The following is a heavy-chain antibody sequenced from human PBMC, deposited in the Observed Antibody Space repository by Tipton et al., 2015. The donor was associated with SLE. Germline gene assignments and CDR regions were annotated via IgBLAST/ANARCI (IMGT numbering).Heavy chain of an antibody. V-gene: IGHV3-30*02. Sequence: QLVQSGGGLVQPGGSLRLSCAASGFTVSSNYMSWVRQAPGKGLEWVAVIWYDGSNKYYADSVKGRFTISRDNSKNTLYLQMNSLRAEDTAVYYCAKGLSPRDAFDIWGQGTMVTVSS. CDR2: IWYDGSNK. CDR3: AKGLSPRDAFDI. J-gene: IGHJ3*02. CDR1: GFTVSSNY.